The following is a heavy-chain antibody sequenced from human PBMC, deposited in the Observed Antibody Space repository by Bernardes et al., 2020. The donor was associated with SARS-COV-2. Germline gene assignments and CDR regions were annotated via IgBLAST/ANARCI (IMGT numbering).Heavy chain of an antibody. Sequence: GESLKISCKGSGYSLTNYWIGWVRQMPGKGLEWMGIIYPGDFDTRHSPSFRGQVTISADKSIRTAYLRWSSLEASDTAMYYCVRVSSGGSYDFWSGYHMDSYGMDVWGQGTSVTVSS. V-gene: IGHV5-51*01. J-gene: IGHJ6*02. CDR1: GYSLTNYW. D-gene: IGHD3-3*01. CDR2: IYPGDFDT. CDR3: VRVSSGGSYDFWSGYHMDSYGMDV.